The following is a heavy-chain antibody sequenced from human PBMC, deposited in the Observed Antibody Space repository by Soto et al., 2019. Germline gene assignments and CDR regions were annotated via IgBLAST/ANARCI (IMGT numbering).Heavy chain of an antibody. Sequence: SETLSLTCAVSGDSINTDYYWSWNRQPPGXGLEWIGHIYYTGGTFYSPSLKSRLALSVDTSKNQFSLRLSSVTAADTAVYYCARDTASKDYDSHSYYPNFDSWGQGVLVTVSS. J-gene: IGHJ5*01. D-gene: IGHD3-22*01. CDR2: IYYTGGT. CDR3: ARDTASKDYDSHSYYPNFDS. V-gene: IGHV4-30-4*01. CDR1: GDSINTDYY.